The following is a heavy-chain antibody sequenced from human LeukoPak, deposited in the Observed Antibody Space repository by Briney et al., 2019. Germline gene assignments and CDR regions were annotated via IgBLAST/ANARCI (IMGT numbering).Heavy chain of an antibody. D-gene: IGHD6-19*01. CDR2: IRSKAYGGTT. V-gene: IGHV3-49*05. Sequence: KTGGSLRLSCTASGFTFGDYAMSWFRQAPGKGLEWVGFIRSKAYGGTTEYAASVKGRFTISRDDSKSIAYLQMNSLKTEDTAVYYCTRDNSMYSSGWYPYLVDYWGQGTLVTVSS. CDR1: GFTFGDYA. J-gene: IGHJ4*02. CDR3: TRDNSMYSSGWYPYLVDY.